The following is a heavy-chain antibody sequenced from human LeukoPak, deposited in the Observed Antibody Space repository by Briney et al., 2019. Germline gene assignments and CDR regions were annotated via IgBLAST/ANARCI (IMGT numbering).Heavy chain of an antibody. J-gene: IGHJ4*02. D-gene: IGHD3-9*01. CDR1: GFTFSDYA. V-gene: IGHV3-23*01. CDR3: AKEGNFDWLLYSYYFDY. CDR2: ISGSGGST. Sequence: GGSLRLSCAASGFTFSDYAMSWVRQAPGKGLEWVSAISGSGGSTYYADSVKGRFTISRDNSKKTLYLQMNSLRAEDTAVYYCAKEGNFDWLLYSYYFDYWGQGTLVTVSS.